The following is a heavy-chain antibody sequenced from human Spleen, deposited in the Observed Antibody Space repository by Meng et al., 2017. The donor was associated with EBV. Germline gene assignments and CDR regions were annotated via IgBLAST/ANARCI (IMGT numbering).Heavy chain of an antibody. Sequence: QVPPHESGPGVVKPSQTLSLTCTVSGGSIRSGGYYWRWIRQPPGKGLEWIGYIYYSGSTFYNPSLKSRVTISVDTSKKQFSLRLSSVTAADTAVYYCARIPVDVVVPAAIYFDYWGQGTLVTVS. CDR1: GGSIRSGGYY. V-gene: IGHV4-30-4*01. CDR3: ARIPVDVVVPAAIYFDY. J-gene: IGHJ4*02. CDR2: IYYSGST. D-gene: IGHD2-2*01.